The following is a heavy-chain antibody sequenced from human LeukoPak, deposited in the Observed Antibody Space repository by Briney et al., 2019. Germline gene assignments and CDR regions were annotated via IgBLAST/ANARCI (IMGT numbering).Heavy chain of an antibody. CDR3: ASGEVVFDY. V-gene: IGHV3-7*01. D-gene: IGHD3-10*01. J-gene: IGHJ4*02. Sequence: GGSLRLSCAASGFTFSSYWMSWVRQAPGKGLEWVANIKQDGSEKYYVDSVKGRFTISRDNAKNSLYLRINRLRAEDTAVYYCASGEVVFDYWGQGTLVTVSS. CDR1: GFTFSSYW. CDR2: IKQDGSEK.